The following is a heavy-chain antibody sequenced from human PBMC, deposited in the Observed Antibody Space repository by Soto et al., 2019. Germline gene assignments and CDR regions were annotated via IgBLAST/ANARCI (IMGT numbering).Heavy chain of an antibody. D-gene: IGHD3-3*01. CDR1: GFTFSSYA. CDR3: AKESYDFWSGYYSDYYYYGMDV. Sequence: PGGSLRLSCAASGFTFSSYAMSWVRQAPGKGLEWVSAVGTGGTAYYADSVKGRFTISRDNSKNTLYLQMNSLRAEDTAVYYCAKESYDFWSGYYSDYYYYGMDVWGQGTTVTVSS. V-gene: IGHV3-23*01. J-gene: IGHJ6*02. CDR2: VGTGGTA.